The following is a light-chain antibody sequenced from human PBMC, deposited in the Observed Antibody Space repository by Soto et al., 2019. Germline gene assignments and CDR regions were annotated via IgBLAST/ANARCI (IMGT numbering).Light chain of an antibody. CDR2: AAS. J-gene: IGKJ5*01. CDR3: QQSYSTLT. V-gene: IGKV1-39*01. Sequence: DIKMNQSTASMSASVGDRLTRTVRASQSISSYLNWYQQKPGKAPKLLIYAASSLQSGVPSRFSGSGSGTDFTLTISSLQPEDFATYYCQQSYSTLTFGQGTGLEIK. CDR1: QSISSY.